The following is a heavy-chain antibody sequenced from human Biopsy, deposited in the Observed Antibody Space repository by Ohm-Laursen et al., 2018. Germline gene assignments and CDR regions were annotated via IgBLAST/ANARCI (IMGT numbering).Heavy chain of an antibody. CDR1: GDSISSYY. J-gene: IGHJ2*01. CDR2: VYYTGST. D-gene: IGHD3-22*01. Sequence: GTLSLTCTVSGDSISSYYWSWIRQPPGQGLEWIGYVYYTGSTDYNPSLQSRVTISVDTSKNHFSLRLRSVTPADTAIYYCARDRGYYSDRTVPGYFDLWGRGTLVTVSS. CDR3: ARDRGYYSDRTVPGYFDL. V-gene: IGHV4-59*01.